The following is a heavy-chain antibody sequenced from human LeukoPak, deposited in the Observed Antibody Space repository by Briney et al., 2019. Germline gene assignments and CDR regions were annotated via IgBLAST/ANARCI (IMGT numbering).Heavy chain of an antibody. CDR2: ISYDGSNE. V-gene: IGHV3-30*04. Sequence: GGSLRLCCAASGFTFSSYVMHWVRHAPGKGLERVAIISYDGSNEYYADSVKGRFTISRDNSKNTLYLQMNSLRAADTAVYYCAIDKGTSYLSSFDYWGQGTLVTVSS. CDR3: AIDKGTSYLSSFDY. D-gene: IGHD6-6*01. J-gene: IGHJ4*02. CDR1: GFTFSSYV.